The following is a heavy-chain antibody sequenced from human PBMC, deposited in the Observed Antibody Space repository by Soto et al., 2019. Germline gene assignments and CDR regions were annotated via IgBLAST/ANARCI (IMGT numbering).Heavy chain of an antibody. CDR3: ARSFNWNYFT. CDR2: TYYRSKWYN. V-gene: IGHV6-1*01. D-gene: IGHD1-7*01. J-gene: IGHJ5*02. CDR1: GDTVSSSSAS. Sequence: PSQTLSLTCAISGDTVSSSSASWHWIRQSPSRGLEWLGRTYYRSKWYNDYAASVNSRITINPDTSKNQFSLQLGSVTPEDTAVYFCARSFNWNYFTWGQGTLVTVSA.